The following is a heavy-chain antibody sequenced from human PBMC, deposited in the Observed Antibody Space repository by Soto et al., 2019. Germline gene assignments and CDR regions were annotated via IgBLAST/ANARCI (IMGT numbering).Heavy chain of an antibody. V-gene: IGHV1-69*01. CDR1: GGTFSIYA. CDR3: ARHRGYSYGPRYGMDV. CDR2: IIPIFGTA. J-gene: IGHJ6*02. Sequence: QVLLVQSGAEVKKPGSSVKVSCKASGGTFSIYAISWVRQSPGQGLEWMGGIIPIFGTANYAQKFQGRVTITADESTSTAYMELSSLRSEDTAVYYCARHRGYSYGPRYGMDVWGQGTTVTVSS. D-gene: IGHD5-18*01.